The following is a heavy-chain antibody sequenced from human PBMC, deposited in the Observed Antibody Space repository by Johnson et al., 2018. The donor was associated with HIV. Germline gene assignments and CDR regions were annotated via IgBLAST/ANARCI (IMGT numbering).Heavy chain of an antibody. Sequence: VQLVESGGGLVQPGRSLRLACAASGFTFSSYAMSWVRQAPGKGLEWVSAISGSGGSTYYADSVKGRFTISRDNSKNTLYLQMNSLRTEDTAVYYCAKKQAAAGTGGGAFDIWGQGTMVTVSS. V-gene: IGHV3-23*04. D-gene: IGHD6-13*01. CDR1: GFTFSSYA. CDR2: ISGSGGST. J-gene: IGHJ3*02. CDR3: AKKQAAAGTGGGAFDI.